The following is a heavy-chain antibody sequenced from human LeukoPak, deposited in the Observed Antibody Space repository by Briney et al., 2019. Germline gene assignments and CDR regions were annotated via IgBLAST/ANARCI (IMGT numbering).Heavy chain of an antibody. J-gene: IGHJ4*02. D-gene: IGHD5-18*01. CDR2: ISAYNGNT. CDR1: GYTFTSYG. CDR3: AREILVDTAMVTYFVY. V-gene: IGHV1-18*01. Sequence: ASVKVSCKASGYTFTSYGISWVRQAPGQGLEWMGWISAYNGNTNYAQKLQGRVTMTTDTSTSTAYMELRSLRSDDTAVYYCAREILVDTAMVTYFVYWGQGTLVTVSS.